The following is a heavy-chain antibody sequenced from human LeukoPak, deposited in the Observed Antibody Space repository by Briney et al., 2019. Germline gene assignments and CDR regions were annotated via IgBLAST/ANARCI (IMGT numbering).Heavy chain of an antibody. CDR1: GYTFTSYA. CDR2: INTNTGNP. CDR3: ARGSGSSTYYYYYMDV. V-gene: IGHV7-4-1*02. J-gene: IGHJ6*03. D-gene: IGHD3-10*01. Sequence: ASVKVSCKASGYTFTSYAMNWVRQAPGQGLEWMGWINTNTGNPTYAQGFTGRFVFSLDTSVSTAYLQISSLKAEDTAVYYCARGSGSSTYYYYYMDVWGKGTTVTVSS.